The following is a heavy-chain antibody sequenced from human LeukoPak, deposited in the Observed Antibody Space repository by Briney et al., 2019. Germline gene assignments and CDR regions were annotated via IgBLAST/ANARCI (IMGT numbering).Heavy chain of an antibody. CDR3: ARARRYCSSTSCLYDWFDP. CDR1: GYSFTSYW. D-gene: IGHD2-2*01. J-gene: IGHJ5*02. V-gene: IGHV5-51*01. Sequence: GESLKISCKGSGYSFTSYWIGWVRRMPGKGLEWMGIIYPGDSDTRYSPSFQGQVTISADKSISTAYLQWSSLKASDTAMYYCARARRYCSSTSCLYDWFDPWGQGTLVTVSS. CDR2: IYPGDSDT.